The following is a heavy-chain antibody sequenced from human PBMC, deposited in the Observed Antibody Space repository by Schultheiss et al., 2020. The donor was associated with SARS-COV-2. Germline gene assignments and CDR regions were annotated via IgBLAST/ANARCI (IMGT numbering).Heavy chain of an antibody. V-gene: IGHV3-21*04. D-gene: IGHD6-13*01. CDR2: INPSTGYI. J-gene: IGHJ5*02. CDR1: GFTFSSYS. Sequence: GGSLRLSCAASGFTFSSYSMNWVRQAPGKGLEWVSSINPSTGYIFYADSVKGRFTISRDNAKNSLFLQMNSLRAEDTAVYYCARGQYSSNWYGSRPFDPWGQGTLVTVSS. CDR3: ARGQYSSNWYGSRPFDP.